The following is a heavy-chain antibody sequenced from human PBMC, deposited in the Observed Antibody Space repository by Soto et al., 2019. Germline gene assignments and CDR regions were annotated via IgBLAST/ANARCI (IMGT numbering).Heavy chain of an antibody. CDR3: ARDRIGYCSGGSCRQASAFDI. D-gene: IGHD2-15*01. J-gene: IGHJ3*02. CDR2: ISSSGSTI. CDR1: GFTFSDYY. Sequence: QVQLVESGGGLVKPGGSLRLSCAASGFTFSDYYMSWIRQAPGKGLEWVSYISSSGSTIYYADSVKGRFTISRDNAKNSLDLQMNSLRAEDTAVYYCARDRIGYCSGGSCRQASAFDIWGQGTMVTVSS. V-gene: IGHV3-11*01.